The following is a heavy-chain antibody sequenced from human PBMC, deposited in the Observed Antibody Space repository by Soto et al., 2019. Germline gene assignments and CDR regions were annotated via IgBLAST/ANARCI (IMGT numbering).Heavy chain of an antibody. V-gene: IGHV3-21*01. Sequence: EVQLLESGGGLVKPGGSLRLSWAASVFTFSSYSMNWVRQAPGKGLEWVSSISSSSSYIYYADSVKGRFTISRDNAKNSLYLQMNSLRAEDTAVYYCASQEDIVLVPAAIDAFDIWGQGTMVTVSS. D-gene: IGHD2-2*01. J-gene: IGHJ3*02. CDR3: ASQEDIVLVPAAIDAFDI. CDR2: ISSSSSYI. CDR1: VFTFSSYS.